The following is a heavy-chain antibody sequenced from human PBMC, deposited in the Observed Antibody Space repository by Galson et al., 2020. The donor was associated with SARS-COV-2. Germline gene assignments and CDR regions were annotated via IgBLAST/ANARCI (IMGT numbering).Heavy chain of an antibody. V-gene: IGHV3-30*01. J-gene: IGHJ3*01. CDR1: GFTFSSYD. CDR3: ARERADILAISAFDF. D-gene: IGHD5-12*01. Sequence: GGSLRLSCAASGFTFSSYDMHWVRQAPGKGLQWVATISHDGTNNYYPDSVEGRFTISRDDAKNTVYLQMNSLRPEDTAMYYCARERADILAISAFDFWGRGTMVTVSS. CDR2: ISHDGTNN.